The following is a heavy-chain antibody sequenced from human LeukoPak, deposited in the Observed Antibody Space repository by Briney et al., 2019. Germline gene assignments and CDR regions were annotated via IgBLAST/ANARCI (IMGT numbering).Heavy chain of an antibody. D-gene: IGHD5-12*01. CDR1: GFSVSENY. CDR3: ARDSGYSGFALDL. CDR2: IYSGGNT. V-gene: IGHV3-66*01. Sequence: PGGSLRLSCAASGFSVSENYMSWVRQAPGKGLEWISLIYSGGNTYYADSVKGRFSISRDNPRNSLYLQMCSLRAEDTAVYYCARDSGYSGFALDLWGQGSLVTVFS. J-gene: IGHJ5*02.